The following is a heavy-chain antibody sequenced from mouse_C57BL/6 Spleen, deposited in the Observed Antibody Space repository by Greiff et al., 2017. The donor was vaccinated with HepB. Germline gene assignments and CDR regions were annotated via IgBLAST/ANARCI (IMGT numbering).Heavy chain of an antibody. V-gene: IGHV1-64*01. CDR1: GYTFTSYW. Sequence: AQLQQPGAELVKPGASVKLSCKASGYTFTSYWMHWVKQRPGQGLEWIGMIHPNSGSTNYNEKFKSKATLTVDKSSSTAYMQLSSLTSEDSAVYYCASYGSSYYYAMDYWGQGTSVTVSS. D-gene: IGHD1-1*01. CDR3: ASYGSSYYYAMDY. J-gene: IGHJ4*01. CDR2: IHPNSGST.